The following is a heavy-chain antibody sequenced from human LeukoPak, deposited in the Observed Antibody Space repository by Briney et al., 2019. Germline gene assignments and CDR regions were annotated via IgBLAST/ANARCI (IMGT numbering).Heavy chain of an antibody. CDR2: IYHSGST. V-gene: IGHV4-30-2*01. D-gene: IGHD3-10*01. Sequence: LRLSCAASGFTFSSYHMNWVRQAPGKGLEWIGYIYHSGSTYYNPSLKSRVTISVDRSKNQFSLKLNSVTAADTAVYYCARGGWFGELSSDYWGQGTLVTVSS. J-gene: IGHJ4*02. CDR1: GFTFSSYH. CDR3: ARGGWFGELSSDY.